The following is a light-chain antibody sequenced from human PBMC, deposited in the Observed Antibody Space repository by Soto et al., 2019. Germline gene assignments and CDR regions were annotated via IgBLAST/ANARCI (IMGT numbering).Light chain of an antibody. J-gene: IGKJ1*01. CDR3: QQYENYWT. V-gene: IGKV1D-13*01. Sequence: QLTQSPSPLSASVGDRVSISCRASRAITNHLNWYQQKPGKAPILLVYAASTLETGVPSRFSGSGSGTEFTLTISNLQPDDCATYYCQQYENYWTFGQGTKVDIK. CDR2: AAS. CDR1: RAITNH.